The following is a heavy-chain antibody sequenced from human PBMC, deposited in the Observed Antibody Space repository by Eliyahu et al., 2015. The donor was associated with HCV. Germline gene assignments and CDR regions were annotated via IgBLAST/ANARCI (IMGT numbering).Heavy chain of an antibody. D-gene: IGHD6-19*01. CDR2: IHYSGSP. J-gene: IGHJ5*02. CDR3: ASGGGGIAVAGTGGWFDP. CDR1: GGXIPXYY. V-gene: IGHV4-59*01. Sequence: QVQLQESGPGLVKPSETLSLTCTVSGGXIPXYYWSWIRQPPGKGLEWVGYIHYSGSPNYNPSLKSRVTISVDTSKNQFSLNLTSVTAADTAVYYCASGGGGIAVAGTGGWFDPWGLGTLVTVSS.